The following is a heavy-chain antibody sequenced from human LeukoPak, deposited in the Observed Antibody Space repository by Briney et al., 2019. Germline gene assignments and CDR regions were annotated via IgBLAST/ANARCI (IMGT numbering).Heavy chain of an antibody. CDR2: IFYSGST. CDR3: ARELRMVYAIYPTNSNWFDP. V-gene: IGHV4-39*07. D-gene: IGHD2-8*01. CDR1: GGSISTSNYY. J-gene: IGHJ5*02. Sequence: SETLSLTCTVSGGSISTSNYYWGWIRQPPGKGLEWIGNIFYSGSTYYSPSLKSRVTISVDTSKNQFSLKLSSVTAADTAVYYCARELRMVYAIYPTNSNWFDPWGQGTLVTVSS.